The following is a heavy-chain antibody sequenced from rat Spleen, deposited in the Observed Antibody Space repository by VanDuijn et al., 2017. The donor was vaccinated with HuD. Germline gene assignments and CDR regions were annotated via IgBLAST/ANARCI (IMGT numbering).Heavy chain of an antibody. D-gene: IGHD4-3*01. J-gene: IGHJ2*01. CDR1: GFTFSNYD. V-gene: IGHV5-25*01. CDR2: ISPSGGSN. CDR3: ASGYSGYDY. Sequence: EVQLVESGGGLVQPGRSLKLSCAASGFTFSNYDMAWVRQAPTKGLEWVASISPSGGSNYYRDSVKGRFTVSRDNAKSTLYLQMDSLRSEDTATYYCASGYSGYDYWGQGVMVTVSS.